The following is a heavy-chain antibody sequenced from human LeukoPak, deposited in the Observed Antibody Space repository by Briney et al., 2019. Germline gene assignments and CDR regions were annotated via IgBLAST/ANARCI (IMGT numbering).Heavy chain of an antibody. CDR2: IKQDGSEK. CDR3: ARERQNKDFWSGGDY. Sequence: PGGSLRLSCVVSGFTFSNYWMSWVRQAPGKGLEWVANIKQDGSEKYYVDSVKGRFTISRDNAKNSLYLQMNSLRAEDTAVYYCARERQNKDFWSGGDYWGQGTLVTVSS. CDR1: GFTFSNYW. V-gene: IGHV3-7*01. J-gene: IGHJ4*02. D-gene: IGHD3-3*01.